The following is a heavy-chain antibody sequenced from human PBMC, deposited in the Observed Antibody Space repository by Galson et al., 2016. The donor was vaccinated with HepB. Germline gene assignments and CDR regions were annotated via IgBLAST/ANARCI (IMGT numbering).Heavy chain of an antibody. V-gene: IGHV4-61*01. CDR2: VFSSGPT. D-gene: IGHD3-3*01. CDR1: GPSVTNGSYY. J-gene: IGHJ4*02. CDR3: AVRERRDRSAFDY. Sequence: SETLSLTCSVSGPSVTNGSYYCSWIRQPPGKGLEWTGYVFSSGPTNYTPSPESRVTMSIDTSENQFSLRLNSVTAADRAMYYCAVRERRDRSAFDYWGQGTLVTVSS.